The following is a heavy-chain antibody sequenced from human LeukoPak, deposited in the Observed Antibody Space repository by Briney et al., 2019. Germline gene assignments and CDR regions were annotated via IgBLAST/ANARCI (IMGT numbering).Heavy chain of an antibody. CDR2: ISDTGATT. CDR1: GFTFSSYA. V-gene: IGHV3-23*01. J-gene: IGHJ4*02. Sequence: QTGGSLRLSRAGSGFTFSSYAMSWVRQAPGKGLEWVSAISDTGATTYDADSVKGRFTISRDNSRSTLYLQMNSLRAEDTALYYCAKDTSIGRYCTNGVCSPFDYWGQGTLVTVSS. CDR3: AKDTSIGRYCTNGVCSPFDY. D-gene: IGHD2-8*01.